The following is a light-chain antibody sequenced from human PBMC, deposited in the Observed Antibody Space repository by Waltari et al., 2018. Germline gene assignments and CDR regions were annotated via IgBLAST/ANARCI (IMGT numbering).Light chain of an antibody. CDR1: NIERKS. V-gene: IGLV3-21*01. CDR2: YDS. CDR3: QVWDANTDPGV. J-gene: IGLJ1*01. Sequence: SYVLTQPPSVAVAPGETARVTGGGNNIERKSVHGYQQKPGQAPVLVISYDSDRPSGIPERFSGSNSGDTATLTISRVEAGDEADYYCQVWDANTDPGVFGTGTEVTVL.